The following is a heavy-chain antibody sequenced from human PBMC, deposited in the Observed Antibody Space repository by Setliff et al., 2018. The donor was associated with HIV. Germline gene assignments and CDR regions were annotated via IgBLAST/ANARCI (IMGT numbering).Heavy chain of an antibody. D-gene: IGHD3-22*01. CDR1: GFTFDDYA. J-gene: IGHJ3*02. CDR2: INWNSGTI. CDR3: ALVGGITVPPDGFDI. Sequence: GGSLRLSCAASGFTFDDYAMHWGRQAPGKGLEWVSGINWNSGTIAYADFVKGRFTISRDNTKNFVFLEMTNLRPEDTALYFCALVGGITVPPDGFDIWGQGTMVTVSS. V-gene: IGHV3-9*01.